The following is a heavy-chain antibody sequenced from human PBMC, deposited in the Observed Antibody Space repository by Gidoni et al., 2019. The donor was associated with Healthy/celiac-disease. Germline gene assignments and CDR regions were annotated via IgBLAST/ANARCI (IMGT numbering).Heavy chain of an antibody. D-gene: IGHD7-27*01. Sequence: QVQLQESGPGLVKPSQTLSLTCTVSGGSISSGGYYWSWIRQHPGKGLEWIGYIYSSGSTYYNPSLKSRVTISVDTSKNQFSLKLSSVTAADTAVYYCARDETLGTVSGMDVWGQGTTVTVSS. J-gene: IGHJ6*02. CDR3: ARDETLGTVSGMDV. V-gene: IGHV4-31*03. CDR1: GGSISSGGYY. CDR2: IYSSGST.